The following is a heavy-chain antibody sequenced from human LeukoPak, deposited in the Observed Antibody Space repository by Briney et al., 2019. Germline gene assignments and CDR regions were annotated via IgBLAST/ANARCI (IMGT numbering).Heavy chain of an antibody. J-gene: IGHJ6*03. D-gene: IGHD5-18*01. CDR3: ARAGYSYGPYYYYYMDV. CDR2: MNPNSGNT. V-gene: IGHV1-8*02. CDR1: GGTFSSYA. Sequence: EASVKVSCKASGGTFSSYAINWVRQATGQGLEWMGWMNPNSGNTGYAQKFQGRVTMTRNTSITTAYMELSSLNSEDTAVYYCARAGYSYGPYYYYYMDVWGKGTTVTVSS.